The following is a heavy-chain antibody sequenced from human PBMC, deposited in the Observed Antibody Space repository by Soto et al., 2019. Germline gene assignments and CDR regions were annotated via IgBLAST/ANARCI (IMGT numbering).Heavy chain of an antibody. CDR2: IWYDGSNK. V-gene: IGHV3-33*07. CDR1: YG. Sequence: YGPHHFSQAPGKGLEWVAVIWYDGSNKYYADSVKGRFTISRDNSKNTLYLQMNSLRAEDTAVYYCARDRFDSSGYYYTYYYYYGMDVWGQGTTVTVSS. J-gene: IGHJ6*02. D-gene: IGHD3-22*01. CDR3: ARDRFDSSGYYYTYYYYYGMDV.